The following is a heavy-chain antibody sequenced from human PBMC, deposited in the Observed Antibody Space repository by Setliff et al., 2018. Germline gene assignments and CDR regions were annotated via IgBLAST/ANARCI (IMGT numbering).Heavy chain of an antibody. CDR3: AKAPGQWLGMLNWFDP. V-gene: IGHV3-23*01. CDR2: ISGSGGST. D-gene: IGHD6-19*01. Sequence: GGSLRLSCAASGFTFSSYAMSWVRQAPGKGLEWVSAISGSGGSTYYADSVKGRFTISRDNSKNTLYLQMNSLRAEDTAVYYCAKAPGQWLGMLNWFDPWGQGTLVTVPQ. CDR1: GFTFSSYA. J-gene: IGHJ5*02.